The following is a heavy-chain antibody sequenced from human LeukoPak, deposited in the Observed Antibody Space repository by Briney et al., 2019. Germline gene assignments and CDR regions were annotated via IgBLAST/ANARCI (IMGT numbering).Heavy chain of an antibody. J-gene: IGHJ3*02. Sequence: PSETLSLTCAVYGGSFSGYYWSWIRQPPGKGLEWIGEINHSGSTNYNPSLKSRVTISVDTSKNQFSLKLSSVTAADTAVYYCAIHANQSKYRMTWLGKDIWGQGTMVTVSS. V-gene: IGHV4-34*01. CDR2: INHSGST. CDR3: AIHANQSKYRMTWLGKDI. D-gene: IGHD6-19*01. CDR1: GGSFSGYY.